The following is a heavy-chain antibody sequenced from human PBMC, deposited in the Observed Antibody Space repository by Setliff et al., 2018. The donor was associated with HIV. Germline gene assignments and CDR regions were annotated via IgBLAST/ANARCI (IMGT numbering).Heavy chain of an antibody. V-gene: IGHV4-34*01. CDR1: GGSFSGYY. Sequence: SETLSLTCAVYGGSFSGYYWSWIRQPPGKGLEWIGEINHSGSTSFNPSLKSRVTISVDTSKNQFSLKLTSVTAADTAVYYCARSWGSGSYPYWGQGTLVTVSS. J-gene: IGHJ4*02. D-gene: IGHD3-10*01. CDR3: ARSWGSGSYPY. CDR2: INHSGST.